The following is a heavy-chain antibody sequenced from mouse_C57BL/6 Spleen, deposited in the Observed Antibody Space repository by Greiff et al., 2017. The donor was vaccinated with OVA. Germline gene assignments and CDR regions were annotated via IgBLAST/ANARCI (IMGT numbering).Heavy chain of an antibody. CDR1: GYSITSGYY. J-gene: IGHJ4*01. D-gene: IGHD2-12*01. CDR3: ARDPTISYAMDY. CDR2: ISYDGSN. V-gene: IGHV3-6*01. Sequence: EVKLMESGPGLVKPSQSLSLTCSVTGYSITSGYYWNWIRQFPGNKLEWMGYISYDGSNNYNPSLKNRISITRDTSKNQFFLKLNSVTTEDTATYYCARDPTISYAMDYWGQGTSVTVSS.